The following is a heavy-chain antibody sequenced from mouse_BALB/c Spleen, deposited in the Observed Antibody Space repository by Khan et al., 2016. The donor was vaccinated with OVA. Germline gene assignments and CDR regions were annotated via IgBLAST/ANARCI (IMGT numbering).Heavy chain of an antibody. V-gene: IGHV1-5*01. Sequence: VQLQQSGTVLARPGTSVRMSCKASGYIFTDYLMHWVKQRPGQSLEWIGSIYPGNNDTSYNQKFKDKAKLTSVPSATTAYMDFSSLTNEDSAVFYCTRAGCGAFAYWGQGTLVTVSA. J-gene: IGHJ3*01. CDR1: GYIFTDYL. CDR2: IYPGNNDT. CDR3: TRAGCGAFAY. D-gene: IGHD3-1*01.